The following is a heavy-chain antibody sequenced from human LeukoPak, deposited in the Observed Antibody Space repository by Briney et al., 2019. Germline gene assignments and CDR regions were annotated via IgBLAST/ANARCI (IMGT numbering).Heavy chain of an antibody. CDR3: ARTDNSGYHDY. V-gene: IGHV4-59*01. J-gene: IGHJ4*02. D-gene: IGHD3-22*01. CDR2: IYYCGST. Sequence: SETLSLTCTVSGGSISNYHWSWIRQPPGKGLEWIGYIYYCGSTNYNPSLKSRVTISVDTSKNQFSLKLSSVTAADTAVYYCARTDNSGYHDYWGQGILVTVSS. CDR1: GGSISNYH.